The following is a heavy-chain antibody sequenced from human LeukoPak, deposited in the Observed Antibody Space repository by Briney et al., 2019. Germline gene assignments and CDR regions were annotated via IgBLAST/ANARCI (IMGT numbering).Heavy chain of an antibody. D-gene: IGHD1-7*01. CDR1: GGSFSGYH. CDR2: INHRGST. Sequence: PSETLSLTCAVYGGSFSGYHWSWIRQPSGKGLEWVGEINHRGSTNYNPSLKSRVTISVDTSKNQFSLKLSSVTAADTAVYYCARGNYDYFDYWGQGTLVTVSS. J-gene: IGHJ4*02. CDR3: ARGNYDYFDY. V-gene: IGHV4-34*01.